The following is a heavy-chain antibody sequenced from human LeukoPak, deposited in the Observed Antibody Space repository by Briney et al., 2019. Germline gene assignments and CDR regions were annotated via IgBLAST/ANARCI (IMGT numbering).Heavy chain of an antibody. CDR1: GYTLTELS. D-gene: IGHD4-17*01. J-gene: IGHJ4*02. Sequence: ASVKVSCTVSGYTLTELSMHWVRQAPGKGLGWMGGFDPEDGETIYAQKFQGRVTMTEDTSTDTAYMELSSLRSEDTAVYYCARVSTVTTGPDYWGQGTLVTVSS. CDR2: FDPEDGET. V-gene: IGHV1-24*01. CDR3: ARVSTVTTGPDY.